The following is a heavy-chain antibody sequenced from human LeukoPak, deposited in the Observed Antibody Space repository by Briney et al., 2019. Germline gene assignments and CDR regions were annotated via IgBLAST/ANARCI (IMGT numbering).Heavy chain of an antibody. Sequence: GGSLRLSCAASGFTFSSYAMSWVCQAPGKGLEWVSTLSGSGGNTYYADSVKGRVTISRDNSKNTLYLQMNSLRAEDTAVYHCAKGSYYYDSADYFDYWGQGTLVTVSS. CDR3: AKGSYYYDSADYFDY. CDR2: LSGSGGNT. V-gene: IGHV3-23*01. D-gene: IGHD3-22*01. CDR1: GFTFSSYA. J-gene: IGHJ4*02.